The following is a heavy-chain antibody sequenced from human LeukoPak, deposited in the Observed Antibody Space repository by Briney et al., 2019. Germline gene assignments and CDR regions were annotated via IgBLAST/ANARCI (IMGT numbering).Heavy chain of an antibody. CDR3: ARVRGVTDWFDP. J-gene: IGHJ5*02. V-gene: IGHV4-30-4*08. Sequence: PSETLSLTCTVSGRSISSGDYYWRWIRQPPGKGLEWIGYIYYSGSTYYNPSLKSRVTISVDTSKNQFSLKLSSVTAADTAVYYCARVRGVTDWFDPWGQGTLVSVCS. D-gene: IGHD2-21*02. CDR1: GRSISSGDYY. CDR2: IYYSGST.